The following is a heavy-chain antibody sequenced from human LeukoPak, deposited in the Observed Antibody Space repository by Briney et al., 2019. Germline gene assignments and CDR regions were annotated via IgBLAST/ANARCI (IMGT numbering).Heavy chain of an antibody. CDR3: ARFSSGCSTSSCYLTY. Sequence: PSETLSLTCTVSGDSVSGYYGSWIRQPPGKGLEWIGYIYTSGSTNYNPSLKSRVTISVDTSKNQFSLKLSSVTAADTAVYYCARFSSGCSTSSCYLTYWGQGTLVTVS. V-gene: IGHV4-4*09. D-gene: IGHD2-2*01. J-gene: IGHJ4*02. CDR1: GDSVSGYY. CDR2: IYTSGST.